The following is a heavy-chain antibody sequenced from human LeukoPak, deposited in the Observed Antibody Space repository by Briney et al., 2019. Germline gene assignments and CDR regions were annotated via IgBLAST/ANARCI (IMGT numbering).Heavy chain of an antibody. D-gene: IGHD2-21*02. Sequence: SVKVSCKASGYTFTSYYMHWVRQAPGQGLEWMGIINPSGGSTSYAQKFQGRATMTRDMSTSTVYMELSSLRSEDTAVYYCASWGEVVTASPPEYFQHWGQGTLVTVSS. CDR1: GYTFTSYY. CDR2: INPSGGST. CDR3: ASWGEVVTASPPEYFQH. J-gene: IGHJ1*01. V-gene: IGHV1-46*01.